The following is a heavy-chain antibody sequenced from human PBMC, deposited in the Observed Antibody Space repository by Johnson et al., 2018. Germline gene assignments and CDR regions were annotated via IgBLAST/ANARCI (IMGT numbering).Heavy chain of an antibody. CDR3: AKEARFSSEV. D-gene: IGHD3-3*01. V-gene: IGHV3-11*04. J-gene: IGHJ6*02. Sequence: QVQLQESGGGLVKPGGSLRLSCAASGFTLSDYYMSWIRQAPGKGLEWVSYISASGTGIYYTDSVKGRFTISRDNPKNSVYLQMNSQRVEDTGVYYCAKEARFSSEVWGQGTTVTVSS. CDR1: GFTLSDYY. CDR2: ISASGTGI.